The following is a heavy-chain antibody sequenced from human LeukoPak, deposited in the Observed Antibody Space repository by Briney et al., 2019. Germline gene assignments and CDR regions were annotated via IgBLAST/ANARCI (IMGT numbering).Heavy chain of an antibody. J-gene: IGHJ4*02. D-gene: IGHD3-22*01. CDR2: ISSSGSTI. CDR3: ASGGMVNRYYDSSGSDY. CDR1: GFIFSSYE. V-gene: IGHV3-48*03. Sequence: PGGSLRLSCAASGFIFSSYEMNWVRQAPGKGLEWVSYISSSGSTIYYADSVKRRYTISRDNTKNSLYLQMNSLRAEDTAVYYCASGGMVNRYYDSSGSDYWGQGTLVTVSS.